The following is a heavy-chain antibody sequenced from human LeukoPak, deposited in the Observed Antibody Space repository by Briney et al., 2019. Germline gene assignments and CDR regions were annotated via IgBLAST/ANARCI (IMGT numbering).Heavy chain of an antibody. CDR2: ISYSGST. V-gene: IGHV4-59*01. CDR3: ASAVDLYNWFDP. J-gene: IGHJ5*02. Sequence: PSETLSLTCTVSGASTSTYYCNWVRQAPGKGLEWIGYISYSGSTNYNPSLKSRVTISGDTSKNQFSLKLTSVTAADTAVYYCASAVDLYNWFDPWGQGTLVTVSS. D-gene: IGHD2-15*01. CDR1: GASTSTYY.